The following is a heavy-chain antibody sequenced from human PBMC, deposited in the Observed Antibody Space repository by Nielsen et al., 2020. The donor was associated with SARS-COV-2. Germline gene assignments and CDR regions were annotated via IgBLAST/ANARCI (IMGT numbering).Heavy chain of an antibody. V-gene: IGHV4-34*01. J-gene: IGHJ4*02. CDR2: INHSGST. CDR1: GFTFSDYY. CDR3: ARVRPYYFDH. Sequence: GSLRLSCAASGFTFSDYYMSWIRQPPGKGLEWIGEINHSGSTNYNPSLKSRVTISVDTSKNQFSLNLTSVTAADTAVYYCARVRPYYFDHWGQGTLVTVSS.